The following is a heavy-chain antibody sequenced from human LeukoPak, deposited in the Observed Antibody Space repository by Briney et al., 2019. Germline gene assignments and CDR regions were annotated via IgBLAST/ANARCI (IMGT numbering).Heavy chain of an antibody. CDR2: IYQSGST. Sequence: SETLSLTCAVSGGSISSSNWWSGVRRPPGKGREGIGEIYQSGSTNYNPSLKRRVTISVEKTKKKFSLKLSSVPAADTAVYYCARDPGGYSGYLRWYYYYGMDVWGKGTTVTVSS. J-gene: IGHJ6*04. V-gene: IGHV4-4*02. D-gene: IGHD5-12*01. CDR3: ARDPGGYSGYLRWYYYYGMDV. CDR1: GGSISSSNW.